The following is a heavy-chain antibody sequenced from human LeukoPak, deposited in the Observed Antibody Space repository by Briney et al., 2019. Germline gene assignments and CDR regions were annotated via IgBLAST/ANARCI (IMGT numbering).Heavy chain of an antibody. V-gene: IGHV3-23*01. D-gene: IGHD3-10*02. CDR3: AGCSGSYYNNFDY. CDR2: ISGSGGST. CDR1: GFTFSSYA. Sequence: PGGSLRLSCAASGFTFSSYAMSWVRQAPGKGLEWVSAISGSGGSTYYADSVKGRFTISRDNSKNTLYLQMNSLRAEDTAVYYCAGCSGSYYNNFDYWGQGTLVTVSS. J-gene: IGHJ4*02.